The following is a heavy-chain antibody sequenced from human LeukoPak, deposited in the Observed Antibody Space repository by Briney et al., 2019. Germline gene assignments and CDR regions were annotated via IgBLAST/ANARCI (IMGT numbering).Heavy chain of an antibody. CDR3: ARFHPDSGYEWVDY. V-gene: IGHV7-4-1*02. Sequence: ASVKVSCKASGYTFSNYVINWVRQAPGQGPEWMGWINTKTGNPTYAQGFTGRFVFSLDTSVSTAYLQISSLEAEDTAVYYCARFHPDSGYEWVDYWGQGTLVTVSS. J-gene: IGHJ4*02. D-gene: IGHD5-12*01. CDR2: INTKTGNP. CDR1: GYTFSNYV.